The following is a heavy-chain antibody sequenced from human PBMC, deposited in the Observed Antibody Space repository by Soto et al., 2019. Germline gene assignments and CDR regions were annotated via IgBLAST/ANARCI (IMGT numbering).Heavy chain of an antibody. CDR3: AKRNVVVVAATHGMDV. CDR1: GFTFSSYA. CDR2: ISGSGGST. V-gene: IGHV3-23*01. D-gene: IGHD2-15*01. Sequence: GGSLRLSCAASGFTFSSYAMSWVRQAPGKGLEWVSAISGSGGSTYYADSVKGRFTISRDNSKNTLYLQMNSLRAEDTAVYYCAKRNVVVVAATHGMDVWGQGTTVTVSS. J-gene: IGHJ6*02.